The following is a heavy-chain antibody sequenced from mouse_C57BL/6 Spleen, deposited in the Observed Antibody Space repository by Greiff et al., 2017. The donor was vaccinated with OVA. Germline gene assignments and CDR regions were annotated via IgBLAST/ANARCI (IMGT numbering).Heavy chain of an antibody. V-gene: IGHV1-80*01. D-gene: IGHD1-3*01. J-gene: IGHJ3*01. Sequence: VQLQESGPELVKPGASVKISCKASGYTFTDYYINWVKQRPGKGLEWIGQIYPGDGDTNYNGKFKGKATLTADKSSSTAYMQLSSLTSEDSAVYFCAREGGLINWGQGTLVTVSA. CDR3: AREGGLIN. CDR2: IYPGDGDT. CDR1: GYTFTDYY.